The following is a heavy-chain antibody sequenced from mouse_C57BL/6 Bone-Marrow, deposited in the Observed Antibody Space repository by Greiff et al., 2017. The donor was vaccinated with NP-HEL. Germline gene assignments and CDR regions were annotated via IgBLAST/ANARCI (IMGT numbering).Heavy chain of an antibody. CDR2: IWSGGST. CDR3: ARNLLYYSNYQHYYAMDY. CDR1: GFSLTSYG. V-gene: IGHV2-2*01. D-gene: IGHD2-5*01. J-gene: IGHJ4*01. Sequence: QVQLQQSGPGLVQPSQSLSITCTVSGFSLTSYGVHWVRQSPGKGLEWLGVIWSGGSTDYNAAFISRLSISKDNSKSQVFFKMNSLQADDTAIYYCARNLLYYSNYQHYYAMDYWGQGTSVTVSS.